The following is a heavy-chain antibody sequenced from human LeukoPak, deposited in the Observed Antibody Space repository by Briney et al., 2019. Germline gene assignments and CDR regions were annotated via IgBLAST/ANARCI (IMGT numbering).Heavy chain of an antibody. CDR3: GRARLRVRGGYRYYFDY. Sequence: ASLKVSCKASLYTFTRYDINWVRQATGQGLEWMGWMNPNSGNTGYAQKCQGRGTVTRNTSISTSYMELSILRSEDTAVYYCGRARLRVRGGYRYYFDYWGQGTLVTVSS. J-gene: IGHJ4*02. CDR1: LYTFTRYD. D-gene: IGHD3-10*01. V-gene: IGHV1-8*01. CDR2: MNPNSGNT.